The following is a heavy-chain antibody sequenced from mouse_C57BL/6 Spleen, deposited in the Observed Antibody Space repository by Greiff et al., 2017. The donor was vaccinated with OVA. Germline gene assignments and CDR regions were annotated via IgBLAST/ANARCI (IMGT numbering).Heavy chain of an antibody. CDR2: IYPGSGST. J-gene: IGHJ2*01. Sequence: QVQLQQPGAELVKPGASVKMSCKASGYTFTSYWINWVQQRHGHGLEWLGDIYPGSGSTNYNEKFKSKATLTVDTASSTAYMQLSSLTSEDSAVYYCARWGDLLGDYWGQGTTLTVSS. CDR3: ARWGDLLGDY. CDR1: GYTFTSYW. D-gene: IGHD2-1*01. V-gene: IGHV1-55*01.